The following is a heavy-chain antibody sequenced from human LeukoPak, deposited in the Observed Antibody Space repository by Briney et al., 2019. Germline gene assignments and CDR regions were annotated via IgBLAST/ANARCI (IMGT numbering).Heavy chain of an antibody. CDR1: GGSFSGYY. Sequence: SETLSLTCAVYGGSFSGYYWSWIRQPPGKGLEWIGEINHSGSTNYNPSLKSRVTISVDASKNQFSLKLSSVTAADTAVYYCARRGIQLWLVYYYYYMDVWGKGTTVTISS. D-gene: IGHD5-18*01. V-gene: IGHV4-34*01. J-gene: IGHJ6*03. CDR3: ARRGIQLWLVYYYYYMDV. CDR2: INHSGST.